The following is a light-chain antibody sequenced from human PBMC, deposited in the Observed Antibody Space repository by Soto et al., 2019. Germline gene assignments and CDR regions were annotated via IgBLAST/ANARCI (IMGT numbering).Light chain of an antibody. CDR3: QQSYSTPRA. Sequence: DIQMTQSPSSLSASVGDRVTITCRASQSISSYLNWYQQKPGKAPKLLIYAASSLQSGVPSRFSGSGSGTDFTLTISGLQPEYFATYYCQQSYSTPRAFGQGTKVAIK. J-gene: IGKJ1*01. CDR2: AAS. CDR1: QSISSY. V-gene: IGKV1-39*01.